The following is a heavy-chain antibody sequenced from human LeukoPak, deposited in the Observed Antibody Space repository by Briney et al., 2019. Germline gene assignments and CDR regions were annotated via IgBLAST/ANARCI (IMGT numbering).Heavy chain of an antibody. V-gene: IGHV3-23*01. Sequence: GGSLRLSCAASGFTFSSYAMSWVRQAPGKGLEWVSAISGSGGSTYYADSVKGRFTISRDNAKNSLYLQMNSLRAEDTAVYYCARDRYSGYDLIDYWGQGTLVTVSS. CDR2: ISGSGGST. D-gene: IGHD5-12*01. J-gene: IGHJ4*02. CDR3: ARDRYSGYDLIDY. CDR1: GFTFSSYA.